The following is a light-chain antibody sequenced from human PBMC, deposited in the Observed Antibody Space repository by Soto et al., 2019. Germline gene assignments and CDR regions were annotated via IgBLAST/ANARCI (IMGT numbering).Light chain of an antibody. CDR1: QSVSSY. CDR3: QQRGNWIT. J-gene: IGKJ5*01. Sequence: EIVLTQSPATLSLSPGERATLSCRASQSVSSYLAWYQQKPGQAPRLLIYDASNRATGIPARFSASASGTDFTLTISSLEPEDSAVYYCQQRGNWITFGPGTRLEIK. V-gene: IGKV3-11*01. CDR2: DAS.